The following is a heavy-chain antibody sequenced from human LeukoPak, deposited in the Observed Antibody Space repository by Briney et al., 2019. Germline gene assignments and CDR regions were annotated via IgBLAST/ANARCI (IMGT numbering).Heavy chain of an antibody. CDR1: GFTFSRYW. CDR3: ARDLSSGYYPELFDY. CDR2: INSDGSST. D-gene: IGHD3-22*01. Sequence: PGGSLRLSCAASGFTFSRYWMHWVRQAPGKGLVWVSRINSDGSSTTYADSVKGRFTISRANAKNTLYLQMNNLRAEDTAVYYCARDLSSGYYPELFDYWGQGTLVTVSS. V-gene: IGHV3-74*01. J-gene: IGHJ4*02.